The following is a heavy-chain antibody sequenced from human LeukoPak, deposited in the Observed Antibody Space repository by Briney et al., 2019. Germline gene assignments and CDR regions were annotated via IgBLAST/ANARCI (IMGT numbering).Heavy chain of an antibody. D-gene: IGHD3-22*01. CDR3: AKGPYYYDSSGYSRRWFEP. CDR1: GFTFSSYD. CDR2: ISGSGGIT. J-gene: IGHJ5*02. V-gene: IGHV3-23*01. Sequence: PGGSLRLSCAASGFTFSSYDMSWVRQAPGKGLEWVSAISGSGGITYYAVSVKGRFTISRDNSKNTLYLQMNSLRAEDTAVYYCAKGPYYYDSSGYSRRWFEPWGQGTLVTVSS.